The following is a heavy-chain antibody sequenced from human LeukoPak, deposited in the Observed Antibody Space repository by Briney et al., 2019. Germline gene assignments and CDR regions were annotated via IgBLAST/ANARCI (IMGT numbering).Heavy chain of an antibody. CDR3: ARDCGGGSCYGPYDAFDI. CDR2: ISNTGGTL. V-gene: IGHV3-48*04. CDR1: GFTFSSYG. Sequence: GGSLRLSCAASGFTFSSYGMHWVRQAPGKGLEWVSYISNTGGTLYYADSVKGRFNISRDNAKNSLYLQMNSLRAEDTAVYYCARDCGGGSCYGPYDAFDIWGQGTMVTVSS. D-gene: IGHD2-15*01. J-gene: IGHJ3*02.